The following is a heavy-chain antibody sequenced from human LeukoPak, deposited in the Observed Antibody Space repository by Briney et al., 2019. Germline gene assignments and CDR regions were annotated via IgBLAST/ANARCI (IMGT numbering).Heavy chain of an antibody. CDR1: GFTFSSYA. J-gene: IGHJ5*02. D-gene: IGHD6-13*01. CDR2: ISGSGGST. CDR3: AKDPPLHSSSWDWFDP. V-gene: IGHV3-23*01. Sequence: GGSLRLSCAASGFTFSSYAMSWVRQAPGKGLEWVSAISGSGGSTYYADSVKGRFTISRDNSKNTLYLQMNSLRAEDTAVYYCAKDPPLHSSSWDWFDPWGQGTLVTVSS.